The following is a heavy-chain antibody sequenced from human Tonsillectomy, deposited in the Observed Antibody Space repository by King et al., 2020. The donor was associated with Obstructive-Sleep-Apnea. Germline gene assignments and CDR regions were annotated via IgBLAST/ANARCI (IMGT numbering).Heavy chain of an antibody. CDR1: GGSISNYY. D-gene: IGHD3-22*01. CDR3: ARHGETFYYGSSNYYIFAY. V-gene: IGHV4-59*08. CDR2: IYYSGST. J-gene: IGHJ4*02. Sequence: QLQESGPGLVKPSETLSLTCTVSGGSISNYYWSWIRQPPGKGLEWIGYIYYSGSTNYNPSLKSRATISVDTSKNQFSLKLSSVTAADTAVYFFARHGETFYYGSSNYYIFAYWGQGTLVTASP.